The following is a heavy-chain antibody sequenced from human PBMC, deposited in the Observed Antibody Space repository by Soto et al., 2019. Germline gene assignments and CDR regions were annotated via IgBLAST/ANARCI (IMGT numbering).Heavy chain of an antibody. Sequence: GGSLRLSCAASGFTFSSYAMSWVRQAPGKGLEWVSVISGSGDSTYYADSVKGRFTISIDNSKNTLYLQMNSLRAEDTAVYYCARRSSGWYFDYWGQGTLVTVSS. D-gene: IGHD6-19*01. CDR2: ISGSGDST. CDR3: ARRSSGWYFDY. V-gene: IGHV3-23*01. J-gene: IGHJ4*02. CDR1: GFTFSSYA.